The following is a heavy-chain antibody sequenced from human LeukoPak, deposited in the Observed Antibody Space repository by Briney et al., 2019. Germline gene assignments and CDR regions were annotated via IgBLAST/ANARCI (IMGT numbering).Heavy chain of an antibody. Sequence: SETQSLTCTVSGGSISSYYWSWVRQPPGKGLEWIGFIYYSGSTNYNPSLKSRVAISVDRSKNQFSLKLSSVTAADTAVYYCARDRVGGATAAFDIWGQGTMVTASS. D-gene: IGHD1-26*01. CDR3: ARDRVGGATAAFDI. CDR1: GGSISSYY. V-gene: IGHV4-59*13. CDR2: IYYSGST. J-gene: IGHJ3*02.